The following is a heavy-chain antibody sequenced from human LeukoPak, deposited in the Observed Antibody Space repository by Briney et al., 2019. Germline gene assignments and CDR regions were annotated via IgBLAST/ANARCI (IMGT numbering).Heavy chain of an antibody. CDR1: GFTFSSYA. D-gene: IGHD6-25*01. Sequence: GGSLRLSCVASGFTFSSYAMHWVRQAPGKGLEWVAVISDDGTKEYYADSVKGRFTISRDNSRNTVYTSKSTLFLQMNSLRPEDTAVYSCARGSAKAPVNYWGQGTLVTVSS. CDR2: ISDDGTKE. V-gene: IGHV3-30-3*01. CDR3: ARGSAKAPVNY. J-gene: IGHJ4*02.